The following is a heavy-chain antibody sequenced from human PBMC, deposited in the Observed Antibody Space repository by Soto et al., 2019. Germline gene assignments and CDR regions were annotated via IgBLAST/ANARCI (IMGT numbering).Heavy chain of an antibody. CDR2: MNPNSGST. V-gene: IGHV1-8*02. CDR3: ARVRSGIAARPRHFDY. CDR1: GYMFTGND. D-gene: IGHD6-6*01. Sequence: ASLKVSCTASGYMFTGNDMHWVRQAPVQVVEYMAWMNPNSGSTCYAQKFQGRVTMTRNTSISTAYMELSSLRSEDTAVYYCARVRSGIAARPRHFDYWGQGTLVTVSS. J-gene: IGHJ4*02.